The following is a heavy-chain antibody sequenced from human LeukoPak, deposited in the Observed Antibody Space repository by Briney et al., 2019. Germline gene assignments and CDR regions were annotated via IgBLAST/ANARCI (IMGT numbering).Heavy chain of an antibody. CDR1: GGSISSNSYY. V-gene: IGHV4-39*01. CDR3: ARQSRNYWFDP. J-gene: IGHJ5*02. CDR2: IYSSGST. Sequence: SETLSLTCTVSGGSISSNSYYWGWIRQPPGKGLEWIGSIYSSGSTYYNPSLKSRVTISVDTSKNQFSLKVSSVTAADTAVYYCARQSRNYWFDPWGQGTLVTVSS. D-gene: IGHD4-11*01.